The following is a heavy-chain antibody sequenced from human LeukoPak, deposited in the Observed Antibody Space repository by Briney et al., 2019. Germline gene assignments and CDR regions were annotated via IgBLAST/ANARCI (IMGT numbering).Heavy chain of an antibody. CDR2: ISAYNGNT. V-gene: IGHV1-18*01. D-gene: IGHD1-1*01. CDR3: ATPELD. CDR1: GFTFTSYG. J-gene: IGHJ4*02. Sequence: ASVKVSCKASGFTFTSYGISWVRQAPGQGLEWMGWISAYNGNTNYAQKFQGRVTITTDESTSTAYMELSSLRSEDTAVYYCATPELDWGQGTLVTVSS.